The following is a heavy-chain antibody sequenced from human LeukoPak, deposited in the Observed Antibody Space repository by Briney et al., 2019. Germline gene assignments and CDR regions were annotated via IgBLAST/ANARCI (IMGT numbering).Heavy chain of an antibody. J-gene: IGHJ4*02. Sequence: RRSLRLSCAASGFTFNTYDMHWVRQAPGKGLEWVALISYDGSIKYYADSVKGRFTISRDNSKNTLYLQMNSLRGEDTAVYYCAKDALRGGTYYYFDYWGQGTLVTVSS. CDR1: GFTFNTYD. CDR2: ISYDGSIK. D-gene: IGHD2-15*01. V-gene: IGHV3-30*18. CDR3: AKDALRGGTYYYFDY.